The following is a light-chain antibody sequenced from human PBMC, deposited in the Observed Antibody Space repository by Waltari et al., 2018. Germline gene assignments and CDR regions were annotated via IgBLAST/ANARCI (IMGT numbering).Light chain of an antibody. CDR1: QSISSY. J-gene: IGKJ1*01. CDR2: GAS. CDR3: QQYGSSPWT. Sequence: EIVLTQSPGTLSLSPGERATLSCRASQSISSYLAWYQQKPGQAPRLLIHGASTRATGIPDRVSGSGSGTDFTLTISRLDPEDFAVYYCQQYGSSPWTFGQGTKVEIK. V-gene: IGKV3-20*01.